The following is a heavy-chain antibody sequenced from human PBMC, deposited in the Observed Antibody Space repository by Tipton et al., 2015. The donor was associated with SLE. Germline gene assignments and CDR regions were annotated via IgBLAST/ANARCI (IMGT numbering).Heavy chain of an antibody. CDR2: IYHSGST. V-gene: IGHV4-4*02. CDR3: ARRNRIFGVVTAFDI. Sequence: TLSLTCAVSGGSISTSNWWSWVRQPPGKGLEWIGEIYHSGSTNYNPSLKSRVTISVDKSKNQFSLKLNSVTAADTAVYYCARRNRIFGVVTAFDIWGQGTMVTVSS. D-gene: IGHD3-3*02. CDR1: GGSISTSNW. J-gene: IGHJ3*02.